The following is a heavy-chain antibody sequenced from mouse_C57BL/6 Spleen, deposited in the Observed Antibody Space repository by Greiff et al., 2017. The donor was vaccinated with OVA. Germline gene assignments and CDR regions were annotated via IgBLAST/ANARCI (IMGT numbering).Heavy chain of an antibody. V-gene: IGHV1-54*01. CDR2: INPGSGGT. Sequence: QVQLQQSGAELVRPGTSVKVSCKASGYAFTNYLIEWVKQRPGQGLEWIGVINPGSGGTNYNEKFKGKATLTADKSSSTAYMQLSSLTSEDSAVYFCARSPDGHYAMDDWGQGTSVTVSS. CDR1: GYAFTNYL. CDR3: ARSPDGHYAMDD. J-gene: IGHJ4*01.